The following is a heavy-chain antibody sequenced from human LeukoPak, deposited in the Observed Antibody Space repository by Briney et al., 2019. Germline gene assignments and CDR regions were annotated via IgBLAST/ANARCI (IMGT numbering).Heavy chain of an antibody. CDR1: GFTFSSYE. CDR3: ARMGSGYYYVLDY. V-gene: IGHV3-48*03. Sequence: PGGSLRLSCAASGFTFSSYEMNWVRQAPGKGLEWVSYISSSGSTIYYADSVKDRFTISRDNAKNSLYLQMNSLRAEDTAVYYCARMGSGYYYVLDYWGQGTLVTVSS. D-gene: IGHD3-22*01. CDR2: ISSSGSTI. J-gene: IGHJ4*02.